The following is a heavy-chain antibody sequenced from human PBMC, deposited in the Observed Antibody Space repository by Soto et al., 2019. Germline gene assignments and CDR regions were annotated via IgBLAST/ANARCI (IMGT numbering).Heavy chain of an antibody. CDR1: GFMFSSYD. J-gene: IGHJ4*02. CDR2: ISDSGGRT. Sequence: GGSLRLSCAASGFMFSSYDMSWVRQAPGKGLEWVSGISDSGGRTYNADSVKGRFTISRDNSKNTLYLQMDSLRAEDTAVYYCAKGGGGALVKRYFDYWGQGTLVTVSS. CDR3: AKGGGGALVKRYFDY. D-gene: IGHD2-21*01. V-gene: IGHV3-23*01.